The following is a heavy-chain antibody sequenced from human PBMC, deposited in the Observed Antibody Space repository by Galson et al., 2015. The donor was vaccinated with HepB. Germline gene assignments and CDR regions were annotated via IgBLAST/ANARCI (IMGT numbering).Heavy chain of an antibody. V-gene: IGHV3-9*01. CDR1: GFIFDDYA. Sequence: SLRLSCAASGFIFDDYAMHWVRQAPGKGLEWVSGISWNSGRIDYADSVKGRFTISRDNAKNSLHLQMNSLRPEDTALYYCAKDSRPDIVKVSPVENWFDPWGQGTLVTVSS. CDR3: AKDSRPDIVKVSPVENWFDP. CDR2: ISWNSGRI. J-gene: IGHJ5*02. D-gene: IGHD2-2*01.